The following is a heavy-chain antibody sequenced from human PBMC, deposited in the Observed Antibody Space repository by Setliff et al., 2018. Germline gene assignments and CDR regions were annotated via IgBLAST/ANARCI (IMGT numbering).Heavy chain of an antibody. CDR2: IYHSGST. V-gene: IGHV4-38-2*01. D-gene: IGHD3-10*01. Sequence: SETLSLTCAVSGYSISSGYYWGWIRQPPGKGLEWIGSIYHSGSTYYNPSLKSRVTISVDTSKNQFSLKLSPVTAADTAVYYCARHDGRGGGLLWFGELLSDHDAFDIWGQGTMVTVSS. J-gene: IGHJ3*02. CDR3: ARHDGRGGGLLWFGELLSDHDAFDI. CDR1: GYSISSGYY.